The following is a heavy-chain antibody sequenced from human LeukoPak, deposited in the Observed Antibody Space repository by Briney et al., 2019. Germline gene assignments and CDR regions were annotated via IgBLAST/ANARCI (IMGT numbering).Heavy chain of an antibody. V-gene: IGHV1-2*04. CDR3: ARQDFDSSGYDFDY. Sequence: GASVKVSCKASGYTFTGYYMHWVRQAPGQGLEWMGWINPNGGGTNYAQKFQGWATMTRDTSISTAYMELSRLRSDDTAVYYCARQDFDSSGYDFDYWGQGTLVTVSS. J-gene: IGHJ4*02. CDR1: GYTFTGYY. CDR2: INPNGGGT. D-gene: IGHD3-22*01.